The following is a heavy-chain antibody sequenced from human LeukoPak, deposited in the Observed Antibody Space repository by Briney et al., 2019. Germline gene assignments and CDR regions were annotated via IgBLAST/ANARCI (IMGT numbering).Heavy chain of an antibody. V-gene: IGHV3-23*01. CDR1: GFTFSSYA. CDR2: ISGSGGST. Sequence: GGSLRLSCAASGFTFSSYAMSWVRQAPGKGLEWVSAISGSGGSTYYADSVKGRFTISRDNSKNTLYLQMNSLRVEDTATYYCGRGGWISAGRFDPWGQGTLVTVSA. J-gene: IGHJ5*02. CDR3: GRGGWISAGRFDP. D-gene: IGHD2-15*01.